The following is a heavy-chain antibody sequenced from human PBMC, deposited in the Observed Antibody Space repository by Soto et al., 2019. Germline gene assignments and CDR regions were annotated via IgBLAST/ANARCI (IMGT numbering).Heavy chain of an antibody. D-gene: IGHD5-12*01. J-gene: IGHJ4*02. Sequence: QVQLQQWSAGLLKPSETLSLTCAVYGGSFSGYYWSWIRQPPGKGLEWIGEINHSGSTNYNPSLKSRVTISVDTSKNQFSLKLSSVTAADTAVYYCARGGRARGGGYNWAYWGQGTLVTVSS. CDR3: ARGGRARGGGYNWAY. V-gene: IGHV4-34*01. CDR1: GGSFSGYY. CDR2: INHSGST.